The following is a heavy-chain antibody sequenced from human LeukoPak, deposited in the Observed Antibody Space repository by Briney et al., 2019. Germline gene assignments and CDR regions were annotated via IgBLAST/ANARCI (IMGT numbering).Heavy chain of an antibody. J-gene: IGHJ6*03. Sequence: GGSLRLSCVASGFTFSSYWMSWVRQAPGKGLEWVANIKQDGSEKYYVDSVKGRFTISRDNAKNSLYLQMNSLRAEDTAVYYCARDDDYYYYMDVWGKGTTVTVSS. V-gene: IGHV3-7*01. CDR2: IKQDGSEK. CDR1: GFTFSSYW. CDR3: ARDDDYYYYMDV.